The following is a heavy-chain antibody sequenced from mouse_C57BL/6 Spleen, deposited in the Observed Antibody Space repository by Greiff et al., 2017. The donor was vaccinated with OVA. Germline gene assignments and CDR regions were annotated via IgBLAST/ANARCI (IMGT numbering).Heavy chain of an antibody. CDR2: IDPSDSYT. D-gene: IGHD1-1*01. V-gene: IGHV1-50*01. J-gene: IGHJ2*01. Sequence: QVQLKQPGAELVKPGASVKLSCKASGYTFTSYWMQWVKQRPGQGLEWIGEIDPSDSYTNYNQKFKGKATLTVDTSSSTAYMQLSSLTSEDSAVYYCARGGSSRGNYWGQGTTLTVSS. CDR3: ARGGSSRGNY. CDR1: GYTFTSYW.